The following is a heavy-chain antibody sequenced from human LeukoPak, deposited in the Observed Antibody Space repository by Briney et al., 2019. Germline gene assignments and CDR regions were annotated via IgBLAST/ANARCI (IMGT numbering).Heavy chain of an antibody. CDR2: MYYSGST. CDR3: ARRFFREGAEPGEFDS. V-gene: IGHV4-39*01. Sequence: SETLSLTCTVSDGSISSRSQYWGWIRQPPGKGLEWIGSMYYSGSTYYNPSLKSRVTISVDTSKNQFSLKLRSVTAADTAVYYCARRFFREGAEPGEFDSWGQGTLVIVSS. D-gene: IGHD6-13*01. CDR1: DGSISSRSQY. J-gene: IGHJ4*02.